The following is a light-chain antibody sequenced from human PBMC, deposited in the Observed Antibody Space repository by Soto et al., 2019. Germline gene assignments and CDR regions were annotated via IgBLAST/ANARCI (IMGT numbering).Light chain of an antibody. Sequence: EIVMTQSPASLSVSPGERATLSCRASQSVSSNLAWYQQKPGQAPRLLIHGASARATGIPDRFSGSGSGTEFTLTISSLQSEVVAVYYCQQYNNWMWTFGQGTKVEFK. CDR3: QQYNNWMWT. CDR1: QSVSSN. CDR2: GAS. J-gene: IGKJ1*01. V-gene: IGKV3-15*01.